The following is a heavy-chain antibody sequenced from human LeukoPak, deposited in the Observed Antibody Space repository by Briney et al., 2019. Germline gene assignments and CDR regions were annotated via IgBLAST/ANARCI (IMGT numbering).Heavy chain of an antibody. D-gene: IGHD6-19*01. V-gene: IGHV4-59*08. J-gene: IGHJ5*02. CDR1: GGSISSYY. CDR2: IYYSGST. CDR3: ARHNSGWSLGHPNWFDP. Sequence: SETLSPTCTVSGGSISSYYWSWIRQPPGKGLEWIGYIYYSGSTNYNPSLKSRVTISVDTSKNQFSLKLSSVTAADTAVYFCARHNSGWSLGHPNWFDPWGQGTLVTVSS.